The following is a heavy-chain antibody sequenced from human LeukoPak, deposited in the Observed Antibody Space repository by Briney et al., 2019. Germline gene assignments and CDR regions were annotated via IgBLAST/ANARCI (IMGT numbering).Heavy chain of an antibody. CDR1: GYTFTSYY. Sequence: ASVKVSCKASGYTFTSYYMHWVRQAPGQGLEWMGIINPSGCSTSYAQKFQGRVTMTRDTSTSTVYMELSSLRSEDTAVYYSARVGGLYCGGDCYRFDYWGQGTLVTVSS. V-gene: IGHV1-46*01. CDR3: ARVGGLYCGGDCYRFDY. J-gene: IGHJ4*02. D-gene: IGHD2-21*02. CDR2: INPSGCST.